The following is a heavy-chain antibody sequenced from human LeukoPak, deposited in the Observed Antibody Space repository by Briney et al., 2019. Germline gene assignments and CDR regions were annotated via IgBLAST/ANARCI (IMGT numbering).Heavy chain of an antibody. Sequence: GGSLRLSCAASGFTFRSYGLHWVRQAPGKGLEWVAIISYGSNEKYYADSVQGRFTISRDNSNNMLYLQMNSLRVEDTAVYYCARDQTVEYYCSSTSCYGYYGMDVWGQGTTVTVSS. J-gene: IGHJ6*02. D-gene: IGHD2-2*01. CDR2: ISYGSNEK. CDR1: GFTFRSYG. CDR3: ARDQTVEYYCSSTSCYGYYGMDV. V-gene: IGHV3-33*01.